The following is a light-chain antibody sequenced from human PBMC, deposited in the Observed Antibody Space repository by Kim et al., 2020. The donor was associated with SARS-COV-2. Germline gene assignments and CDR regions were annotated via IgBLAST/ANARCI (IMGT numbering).Light chain of an antibody. CDR1: NSNLGAGYD. V-gene: IGLV1-40*01. J-gene: IGLJ2*01. CDR3: HSYDSSLSAIV. CDR2: RDN. Sequence: RITISCTGNNSNLGAGYDVHWYQHLPGKAPTLLIYRDNIRRSAVPDRFSGSKSGTSASLAITGLQAEDEADYYCHSYDSSLSAIVFGGGTQLTVL.